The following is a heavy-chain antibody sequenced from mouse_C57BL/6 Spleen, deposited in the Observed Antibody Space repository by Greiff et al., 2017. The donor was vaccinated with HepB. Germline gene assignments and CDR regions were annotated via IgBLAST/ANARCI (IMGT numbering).Heavy chain of an antibody. J-gene: IGHJ4*01. Sequence: QVQLQQSGAELVMPGASVKLSCKASGYTFTSYWMHWVKQRPGQGLEWIGEIDPSDSYTNYNQKFKGKSTLTVDKSSSTAYMQLSSLTSEDSAVYYCARVEGSVYYYAMDYWGQGTSVTVSS. CDR1: GYTFTSYW. CDR3: ARVEGSVYYYAMDY. CDR2: IDPSDSYT. V-gene: IGHV1-69*01. D-gene: IGHD1-1*01.